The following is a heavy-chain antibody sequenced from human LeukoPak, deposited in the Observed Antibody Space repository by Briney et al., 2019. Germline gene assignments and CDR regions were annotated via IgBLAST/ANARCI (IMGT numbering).Heavy chain of an antibody. CDR2: LWYDGSNK. CDR1: GFTFSSYG. D-gene: IGHD3-16*02. Sequence: GGSLRLSCAASGFTFSSYGMHWVRQAPGKGLEWVAVLWYDGSNKYYADSVKGRFTISRDNSKNTLYLQMNSLRAEDTAVYYCAKLGHYDYVWGSYRNAFDIWGQGTMVTVSS. CDR3: AKLGHYDYVWGSYRNAFDI. V-gene: IGHV3-33*06. J-gene: IGHJ3*02.